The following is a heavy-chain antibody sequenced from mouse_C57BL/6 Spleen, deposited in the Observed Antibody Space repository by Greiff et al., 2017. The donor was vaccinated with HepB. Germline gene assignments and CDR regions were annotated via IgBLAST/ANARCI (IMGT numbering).Heavy chain of an antibody. J-gene: IGHJ1*03. CDR3: AAYYSNYGYFDV. D-gene: IGHD2-5*01. CDR2: IYPRSGNT. CDR1: GYTFTSYG. Sequence: VQLVESGAELARPGASVKLSCKASGYTFTSYGISWVKQRTGQGLEWIGEIYPRSGNTYYNEKFKGKATLTADKSSSTAYMELRSLTSEDSAVYFCAAYYSNYGYFDVWGTGTTVTVSS. V-gene: IGHV1-81*01.